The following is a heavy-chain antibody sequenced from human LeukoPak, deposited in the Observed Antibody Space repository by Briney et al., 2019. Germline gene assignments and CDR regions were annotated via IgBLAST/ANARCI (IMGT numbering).Heavy chain of an antibody. D-gene: IGHD5-24*01. CDR1: GGTFRDYP. Sequence: PVKVSCKASGGTFRDYPLSWVRQAPGQGLEWMGGIIPMFGTAKYAQNFEGRVKITADESTSTAYMELSSLRSEDTAVYYCARTSREMATGYLGYWGQGTLVTVSS. J-gene: IGHJ4*02. V-gene: IGHV1-69*13. CDR3: ARTSREMATGYLGY. CDR2: IIPMFGTA.